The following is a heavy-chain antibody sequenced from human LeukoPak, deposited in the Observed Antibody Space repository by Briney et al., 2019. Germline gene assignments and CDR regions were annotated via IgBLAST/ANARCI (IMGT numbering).Heavy chain of an antibody. CDR1: GFTVSSNY. CDR3: AKEPDHTATEYYFDY. CDR2: IYSGGST. Sequence: GSLRLSCAASGFTVSSNYMSWVRQAPGKGLEWVSVIYSGGSTYYADSVKGRFTISRHNSKNTLYLQMNSLRAEDTAVYYCAKEPDHTATEYYFDYWGQGTLVTVSS. V-gene: IGHV3-53*01. J-gene: IGHJ4*02. D-gene: IGHD5-18*01.